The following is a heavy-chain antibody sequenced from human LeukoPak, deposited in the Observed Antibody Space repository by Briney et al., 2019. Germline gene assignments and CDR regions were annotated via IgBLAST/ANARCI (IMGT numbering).Heavy chain of an antibody. J-gene: IGHJ4*02. CDR1: GFTFSSYA. CDR3: ARDRVGSSSSIIDY. V-gene: IGHV3-30-3*01. D-gene: IGHD6-6*01. CDR2: ISYDGSNK. Sequence: GGSLRLSCAASGFTFSSYAMHWVRQAPGKGLEWVAVISYDGSNKYYADSVKGRFTISRDNSKNTLYLQMNCLRAEDTAVYYCARDRVGSSSSIIDYWGQGTLVTVSS.